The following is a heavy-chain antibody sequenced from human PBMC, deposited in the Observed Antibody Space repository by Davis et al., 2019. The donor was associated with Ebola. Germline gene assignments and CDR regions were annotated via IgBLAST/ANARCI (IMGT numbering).Heavy chain of an antibody. D-gene: IGHD3-22*01. CDR3: ARDVPRIVVAPFDY. CDR2: ISAYNGNT. CDR1: GYTFTSYG. V-gene: IGHV1-18*01. Sequence: ASVKVSCKASGYTFTSYGISWVRQAPGKGLEWMGWISAYNGNTNYAQKLQGRVTMTTDTSTSTAYMELRSLRSDDTAVYYCARDVPRIVVAPFDYWGQGTLVTVSS. J-gene: IGHJ4*02.